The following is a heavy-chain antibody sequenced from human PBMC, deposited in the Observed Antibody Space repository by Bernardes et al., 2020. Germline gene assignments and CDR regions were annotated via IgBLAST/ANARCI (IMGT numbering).Heavy chain of an antibody. V-gene: IGHV3-21*01. J-gene: IGHJ4*02. CDR1: GFTFNTYS. CDR3: AGGYCGGDCYVLES. D-gene: IGHD2-21*02. Sequence: GYLSLSCATSGFTFNTYSLSWVRQAPGKGLEWVSSVSHSNDYKYYADSVKGRFTISRDNAKNSLDLQMDTLRAEDTAVYYCAGGYCGGDCYVLESWGQGALVTVSS. CDR2: VSHSNDYK.